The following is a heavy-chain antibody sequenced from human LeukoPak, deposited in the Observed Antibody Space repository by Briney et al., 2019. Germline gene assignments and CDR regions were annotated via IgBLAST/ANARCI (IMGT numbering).Heavy chain of an antibody. CDR1: GYTFIDYN. Sequence: ASVKVSCKASGYTFIDYNMHWVRQVPGQGLEWMGYINPKSGDTNYAQKFQGRVTMTRDTSISTAYLELSGLISDDTAIYYCARGDFDFWSGYSLDYWGQGTLVTVSS. V-gene: IGHV1-2*02. D-gene: IGHD3-3*01. CDR3: ARGDFDFWSGYSLDY. CDR2: INPKSGDT. J-gene: IGHJ4*02.